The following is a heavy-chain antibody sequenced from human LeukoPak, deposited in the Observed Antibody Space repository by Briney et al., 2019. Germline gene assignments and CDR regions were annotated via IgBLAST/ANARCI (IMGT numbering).Heavy chain of an antibody. Sequence: GGSLRLSCAASGFTFSNYWMHWVRHAPGKGLVWVSRSKSDGSYTSYADSVKGRFTISRDNAKNTLYLQMNSLRAEDTAVYYCAIDLDKWNYIGYWGQGTLGTVSS. J-gene: IGHJ4*02. CDR2: SKSDGSYT. D-gene: IGHD1-7*01. V-gene: IGHV3-74*01. CDR1: GFTFSNYW. CDR3: AIDLDKWNYIGY.